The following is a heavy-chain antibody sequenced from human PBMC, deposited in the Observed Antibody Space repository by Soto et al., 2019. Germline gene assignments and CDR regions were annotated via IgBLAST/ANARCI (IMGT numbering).Heavy chain of an antibody. CDR2: IYSGGST. Sequence: EVQLVESGGGLVQPGGSLRLSCAASGFTVSSNNMNWVRQAPGKALEWVSVIYSGGSTDYADSVKGRCTVSRDNSKNTLFLQMNSLRAEDTAVYYCARLVYNYGMDVWGQGTTVTVSS. CDR3: ARLVYNYGMDV. J-gene: IGHJ6*02. D-gene: IGHD2-8*01. CDR1: GFTVSSNN. V-gene: IGHV3-66*04.